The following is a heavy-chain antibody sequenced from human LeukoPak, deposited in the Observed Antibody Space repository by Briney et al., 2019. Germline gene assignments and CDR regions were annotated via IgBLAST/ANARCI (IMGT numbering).Heavy chain of an antibody. J-gene: IGHJ4*02. D-gene: IGHD6-19*01. V-gene: IGHV4-39*01. CDR3: AKHPRHSNGRNFDY. CDR2: ISYSGST. Sequence: PSQTLSLTCTVSGASVSSSSSYWGWIRQPPGKGLEWFGTISYSGSTKYSPSLKGRVTVSLDKSKNQFSLKLSSVTAADTAVYYCAKHPRHSNGRNFDYWGQGTLVTVSS. CDR1: GASVSSSSSY.